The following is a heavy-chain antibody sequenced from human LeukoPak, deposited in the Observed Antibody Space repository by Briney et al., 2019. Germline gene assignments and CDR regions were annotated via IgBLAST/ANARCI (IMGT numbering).Heavy chain of an antibody. CDR3: ARDDYYDSSGYPSDV. Sequence: ASVKVSCKASGYTFTSYDINWVRQATGQGLEWMGWMNPNSGGTNYAQKFQGRVTMTRDTSISTAYMELSRLRSDDTAVYYCARDDYYDSSGYPSDVWGKGTTVTVSS. J-gene: IGHJ6*04. CDR2: MNPNSGGT. CDR1: GYTFTSYD. D-gene: IGHD3-22*01. V-gene: IGHV1-2*02.